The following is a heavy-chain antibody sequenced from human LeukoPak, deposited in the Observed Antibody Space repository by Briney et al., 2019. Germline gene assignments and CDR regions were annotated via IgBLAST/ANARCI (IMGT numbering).Heavy chain of an antibody. J-gene: IGHJ3*02. V-gene: IGHV3-7*04. CDR2: IRQDGSEK. CDR3: ARDPRTDAFDI. Sequence: GGSLRLSCAASGFTFSNYWMSWVRQAPGKGLEWVANIRQDGSEKYYVDSVKGRFTISRDNAKNSLYLQMNSLRAENTAVYFCARDPRTDAFDIWGQGTMVTVSS. CDR1: GFTFSNYW.